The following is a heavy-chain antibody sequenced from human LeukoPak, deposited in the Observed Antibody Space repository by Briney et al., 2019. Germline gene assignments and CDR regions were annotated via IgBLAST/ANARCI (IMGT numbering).Heavy chain of an antibody. CDR3: ATHVRGIFGS. Sequence: SETLSLICTFSGGSISSSCYYWGWIRQPPGKGLEWIGSIYYSGSTYYNPSLKSRVTISVDTSKNQFSLKLSSVTAADTAVYYCATHVRGIFGSRGPGNLVTVSS. D-gene: IGHD2/OR15-2a*01. V-gene: IGHV4-39*01. CDR1: GGSISSSCYY. CDR2: IYYSGST. J-gene: IGHJ4*02.